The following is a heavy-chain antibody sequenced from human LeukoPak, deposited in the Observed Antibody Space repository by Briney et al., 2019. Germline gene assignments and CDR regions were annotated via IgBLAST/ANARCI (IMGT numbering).Heavy chain of an antibody. J-gene: IGHJ4*02. CDR2: IKQDGSEK. CDR1: GFAFSDHY. CDR3: ARGLGAAAGHAFDY. V-gene: IGHV3-7*01. D-gene: IGHD6-13*01. Sequence: GGSLRLSCAASGFAFSDHYMDWVRQAPGKGLEWVANIKQDGSEKYYVDSVKGRFTISRDNAKNSLYLQMNSLRAEDTAVYYCARGLGAAAGHAFDYWGQGTLVTVSS.